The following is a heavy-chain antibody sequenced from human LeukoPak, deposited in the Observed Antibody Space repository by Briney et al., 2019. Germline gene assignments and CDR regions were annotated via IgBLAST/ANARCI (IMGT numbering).Heavy chain of an antibody. J-gene: IGHJ4*02. CDR2: IYYTGST. Sequence: SETLSLTCTVSGGSVSNGNYYWSWLRQPPGKALEWIGYIYYTGSTSYNPSLEGRVTISVDTSKNQFSVKLNSVAAADTAVYYCARGRYYDSSGYYSGFDYWGQGTLVTDSS. CDR3: ARGRYYDSSGYYSGFDY. V-gene: IGHV4-61*01. CDR1: GGSVSNGNYY. D-gene: IGHD3-22*01.